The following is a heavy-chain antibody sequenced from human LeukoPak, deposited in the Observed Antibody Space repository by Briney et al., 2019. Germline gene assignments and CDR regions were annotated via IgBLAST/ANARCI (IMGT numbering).Heavy chain of an antibody. V-gene: IGHV4-59*08. J-gene: IGHJ4*02. CDR1: GGSISSHY. Sequence: SETLSLTCTVSGGSISSHYWSWIRQPPGKGLEWIGYIYYSGSTNYNPSLNSRATMSVDTSKHQFSLKLNFVTAADTAVYYCARQGRGWYYFDYWGQGTVVTVSS. CDR2: IYYSGST. CDR3: ARQGRGWYYFDY. D-gene: IGHD6-19*01.